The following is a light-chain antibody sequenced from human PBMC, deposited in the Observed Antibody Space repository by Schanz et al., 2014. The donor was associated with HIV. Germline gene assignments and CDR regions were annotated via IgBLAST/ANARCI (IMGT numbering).Light chain of an antibody. V-gene: IGLV2-8*01. CDR3: SSSAGSDNLV. Sequence: QSVLTQPPSASGSPGQSVTISCTGTSRDIGSYRYVSWYQHHPGRAPRLLIYEVTKRPSGVPGRFSGSKSGNTASLTVSGLQVDDEADYYCSSSAGSDNLVFGGGTKLTVL. CDR1: SRDIGSYRY. J-gene: IGLJ2*01. CDR2: EVT.